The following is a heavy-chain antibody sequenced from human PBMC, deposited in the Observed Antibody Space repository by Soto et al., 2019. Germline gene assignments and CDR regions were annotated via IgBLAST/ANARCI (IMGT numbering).Heavy chain of an antibody. D-gene: IGHD4-17*01. Sequence: PSETLSLACTVSGGSINNHYWSWIRQPPGKGLEWIGYIYYTGSTNYNPSLKSRVTISVDTSKNQFSLKLSSVTAADTAVYYCARQLTTPDYAFDIWGQGTVVTVSS. CDR2: IYYTGST. V-gene: IGHV4-59*08. CDR1: GGSINNHY. CDR3: ARQLTTPDYAFDI. J-gene: IGHJ3*02.